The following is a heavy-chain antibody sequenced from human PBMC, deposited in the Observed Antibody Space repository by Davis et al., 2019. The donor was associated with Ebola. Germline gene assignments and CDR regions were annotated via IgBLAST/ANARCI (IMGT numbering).Heavy chain of an antibody. CDR3: AKVHPPTTVTTGWSDP. CDR1: GFIFSSYA. CDR2: ISVRSIT. D-gene: IGHD4-17*01. Sequence: GESLKISCAASGFIFSSYAMSRVRQAPGKGLEWVSSISVRSITYHADSVKGRFTISRDNSKNTLYLQMNSLRAEDTAVYYCAKVHPPTTVTTGWSDPWGQGTLVTVSS. V-gene: IGHV3-23*01. J-gene: IGHJ5*02.